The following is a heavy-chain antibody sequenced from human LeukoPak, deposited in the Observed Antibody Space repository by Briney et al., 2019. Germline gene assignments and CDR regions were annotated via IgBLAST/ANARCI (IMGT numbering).Heavy chain of an antibody. CDR1: GYSIRSDYS. CDR2: IYHSGNT. V-gene: IGHV4-38-2*02. D-gene: IGHD7-27*01. J-gene: IGHJ4*02. Sequence: PSETLSLTCIVSGYSIRSDYSWGWVRQPPGKGLEWIGIIYHSGNTYYNPSLKSRVTMSVDTSKNQFSLRMTSVTAADTAVYYCVRDIWGLPPDYWGQGTLVTVSS. CDR3: VRDIWGLPPDY.